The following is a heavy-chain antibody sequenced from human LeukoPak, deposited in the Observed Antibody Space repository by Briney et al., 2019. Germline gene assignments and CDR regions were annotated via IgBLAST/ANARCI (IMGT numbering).Heavy chain of an antibody. D-gene: IGHD4-17*01. Sequence: SVKVSCKASGGTFSSYAISWVRQAPGQGLEWMGRIIPIFGTANYAQKFQGRVTITTDESTSTAYMELSSLRSEDTAVYYCAGNYGDESRAFDIWGQGTMVTVSS. V-gene: IGHV1-69*05. CDR1: GGTFSSYA. J-gene: IGHJ3*02. CDR2: IIPIFGTA. CDR3: AGNYGDESRAFDI.